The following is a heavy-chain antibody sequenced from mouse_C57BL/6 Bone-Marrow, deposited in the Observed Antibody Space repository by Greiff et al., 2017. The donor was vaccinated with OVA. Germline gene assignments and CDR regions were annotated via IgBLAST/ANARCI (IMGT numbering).Heavy chain of an antibody. J-gene: IGHJ1*03. CDR1: GFSFTSYG. D-gene: IGHD4-1*01. V-gene: IGHV2-2*01. Sequence: VQLQESGPGLVQPSQSLSITCTVSGFSFTSYGVHWVRQSPGKGLEWLGVIWSGGSTDYNAAFISSLSIRKDNSKSQVFIKMNTLQADDTTIYNCARTGLGRTWYFDVWGTGTTVTVSS. CDR3: ARTGLGRTWYFDV. CDR2: IWSGGST.